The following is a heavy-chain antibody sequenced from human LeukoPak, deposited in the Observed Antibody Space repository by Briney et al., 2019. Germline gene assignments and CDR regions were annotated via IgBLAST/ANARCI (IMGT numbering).Heavy chain of an antibody. CDR3: ARGSYYGFSGDS. Sequence: SETLSLTCSVSGGAIGSDGYYWNWIRQHPGKGLEWIGYIYYSGSASYNPSLKSRVTISVDTSKNQFSLRLSSVTAADTAVYYCARGSYYGFSGDSWGQGSLVTVSS. CDR2: IYYSGSA. CDR1: GGAIGSDGYY. V-gene: IGHV4-31*03. D-gene: IGHD3-10*01. J-gene: IGHJ4*02.